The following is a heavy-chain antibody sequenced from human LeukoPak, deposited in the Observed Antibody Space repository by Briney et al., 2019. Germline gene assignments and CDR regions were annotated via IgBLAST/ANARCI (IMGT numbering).Heavy chain of an antibody. CDR1: GDSISNYY. CDR2: MYNRGST. CDR3: ARAEKAVTGTLDY. V-gene: IGHV4-59*01. D-gene: IGHD6-19*01. Sequence: SETLSLTCTVSGDSISNYYWSRIRQSPGKELEWIGYMYNRGSTIYNPSLKSRVTISTDTSKNQFSLRLTSVTAADTAVYYCARAEKAVTGTLDYWGQGTLITVSS. J-gene: IGHJ4*02.